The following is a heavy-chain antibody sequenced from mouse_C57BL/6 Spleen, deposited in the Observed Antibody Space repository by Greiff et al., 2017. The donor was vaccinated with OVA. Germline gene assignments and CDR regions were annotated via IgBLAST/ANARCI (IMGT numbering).Heavy chain of an antibody. CDR3: ARRGLGGAMDY. CDR2: IYPGSGST. CDR1: GYTFTSYW. V-gene: IGHV1-55*01. Sequence: QVQLQQPGAELVKPGASVKMSCKASGYTFTSYWITWVKQRPGQGLEWIGDIYPGSGSTNYNEKFKSKATLTVDSSSSTAYMQLSSLTSEDSVVYYCARRGLGGAMDYWGQGTSVTVSS. D-gene: IGHD4-1*01. J-gene: IGHJ4*01.